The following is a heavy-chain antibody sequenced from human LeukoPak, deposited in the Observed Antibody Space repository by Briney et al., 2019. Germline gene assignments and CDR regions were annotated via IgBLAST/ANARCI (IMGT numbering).Heavy chain of an antibody. V-gene: IGHV1-18*01. CDR3: ARAGWLQYYYFDY. CDR2: ISGSNGNT. J-gene: IGHJ4*02. D-gene: IGHD5-24*01. CDR1: SYTFTRYG. Sequence: ASVKVSCKASSYTFTRYGISWVRQAPGQGLEWMGWISGSNGNTNYAQKFQGRVSMTADTSTSTAYMELRSLRSDDTAVYYCARAGWLQYYYFDYWGQGTLVTVSS.